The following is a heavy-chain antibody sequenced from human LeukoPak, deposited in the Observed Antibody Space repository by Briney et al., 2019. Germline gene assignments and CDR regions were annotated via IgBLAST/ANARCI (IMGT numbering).Heavy chain of an antibody. Sequence: GRSLRLSYAASGFSFSSYSMNWVRQAPGEGLEWVGRIKSKTDGGTTDYAAPVKGRFTISRDDSKNTVYLEMNSLKTEDTAVYSCTAGLVSRFDYWGQGTLVTVSS. CDR1: GFSFSSYS. J-gene: IGHJ4*02. D-gene: IGHD6-19*01. CDR3: TAGLVSRFDY. CDR2: IKSKTDGGTT. V-gene: IGHV3-15*01.